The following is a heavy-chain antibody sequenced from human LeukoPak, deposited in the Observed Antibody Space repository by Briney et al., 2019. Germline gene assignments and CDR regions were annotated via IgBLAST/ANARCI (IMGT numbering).Heavy chain of an antibody. J-gene: IGHJ5*02. CDR1: GFTFSSYS. Sequence: GGSLRLSCAASGFTFSSYSMNWVRQAPGKGLEWVSSISSSSSYIYYADSVKGRFTISRDNAKNSLYLQMNRLRAEDTAVYYCARGVDTYLFDPWGQGTLVTVSS. CDR3: ARGVDTYLFDP. V-gene: IGHV3-21*01. CDR2: ISSSSSYI. D-gene: IGHD5-18*01.